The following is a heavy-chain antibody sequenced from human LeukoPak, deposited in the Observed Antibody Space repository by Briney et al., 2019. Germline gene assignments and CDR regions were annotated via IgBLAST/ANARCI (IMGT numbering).Heavy chain of an antibody. CDR3: AWGSGPHYGMDV. D-gene: IGHD3-16*01. CDR2: IIPIFGTA. CDR1: GGTFSSYA. J-gene: IGHJ6*02. Sequence: GASVTVSCKASGGTFSSYAISWVRQAPGQGLEWMGGIIPIFGTANYAQKFQGRVTITADESTSTAYMELSSLISEDTAVYYCAWGSGPHYGMDVWGQGTTVTVSS. V-gene: IGHV1-69*13.